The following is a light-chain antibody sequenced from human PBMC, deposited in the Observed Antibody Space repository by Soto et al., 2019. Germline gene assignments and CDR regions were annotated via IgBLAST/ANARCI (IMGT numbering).Light chain of an antibody. J-gene: IGKJ1*01. V-gene: IGKV3-15*01. CDR1: QSLRSS. CDR2: DAS. Sequence: EIVMTQSPATLSVSPGERATLSCRASQSLRSSLAWYQQKPGQAPRLLIYDASTRATGIPARFSGSGSGTGFTLTISRLEPEDFAVYYCQQYGSSGTFGQGTKVDI. CDR3: QQYGSSGT.